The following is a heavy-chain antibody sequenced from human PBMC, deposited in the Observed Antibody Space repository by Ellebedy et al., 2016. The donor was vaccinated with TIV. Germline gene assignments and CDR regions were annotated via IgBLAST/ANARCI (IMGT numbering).Heavy chain of an antibody. CDR2: IDWDDDK. CDR3: GRYNYGSGFNVGSIDY. V-gene: IGHV2-70*11. D-gene: IGHD3-10*01. J-gene: IGHJ4*02. CDR1: GFSLSTNGMC. Sequence: SGPTLVKPTQTLTLTCTFSGFSLSTNGMCVTWIRQSPGKALEWLARIDWDDDKYYSTSLRTRLAISKDTSKNQVVLTMTNMDPSDTGTYFCGRYNYGSGFNVGSIDYWGQGTLVTVSS.